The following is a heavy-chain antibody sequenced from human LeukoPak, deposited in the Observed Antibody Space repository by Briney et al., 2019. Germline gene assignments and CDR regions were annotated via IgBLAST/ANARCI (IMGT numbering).Heavy chain of an antibody. Sequence: GRSLRLSCAPSGFTFSSCAMSWVRQAPGNGLEWVSDIRGSGDSTYYADSVKGRLTISRDNTTHPPYLQTNRLIAEEPAISLCAKAPDNSYYYMDVCGKGTTVTVSS. J-gene: IGHJ6*03. CDR3: AKAPDNSYYYMDV. V-gene: IGHV3-23*01. D-gene: IGHD3-22*01. CDR2: IRGSGDST. CDR1: GFTFSSCA.